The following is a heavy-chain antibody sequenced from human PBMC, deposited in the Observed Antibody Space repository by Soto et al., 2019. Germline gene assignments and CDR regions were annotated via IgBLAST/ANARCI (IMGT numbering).Heavy chain of an antibody. Sequence: ASETLSLTCTVSGGSNSNYYWSWIRQPPGKGLEWIGNIYYSGNTNSNPFLKSRVTISVDTPKSQFSLKLSSVTAADTAVYYCASRYGDNDYWGQGTLVTVSS. D-gene: IGHD4-17*01. CDR2: IYYSGNT. J-gene: IGHJ4*02. V-gene: IGHV4-59*01. CDR3: ASRYGDNDY. CDR1: GGSNSNYY.